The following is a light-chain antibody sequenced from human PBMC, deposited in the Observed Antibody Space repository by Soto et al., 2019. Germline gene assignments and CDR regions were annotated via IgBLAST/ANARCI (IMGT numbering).Light chain of an antibody. CDR2: EVS. J-gene: IGLJ2*01. Sequence: QSALTQPASVSGSPGQSITISCTGTSSDVGGYNYVSWYQQHPGKAPKLMIYEVSNRPSGVSNRFSGSKSGNTASLTNSGLQAEDEADYYCSSYTSSSTLVFGGGTKPTVL. V-gene: IGLV2-14*01. CDR3: SSYTSSSTLV. CDR1: SSDVGGYNY.